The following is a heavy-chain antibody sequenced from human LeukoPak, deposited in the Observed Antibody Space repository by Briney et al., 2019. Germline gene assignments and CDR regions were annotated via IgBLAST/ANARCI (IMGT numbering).Heavy chain of an antibody. J-gene: IGHJ4*02. Sequence: ASVKVSCKASGGTFSSYAISWVRQAPGQGLEWMGRIDPNTGGTKSAKNFQGRVTMTRDTSISTAYMALSGLRSDDTAVYYCASLYDIVGTTVDYWGQGTLVTVSS. V-gene: IGHV1-2*06. D-gene: IGHD1-26*01. CDR2: IDPNTGGT. CDR1: GGTFSSYA. CDR3: ASLYDIVGTTVDY.